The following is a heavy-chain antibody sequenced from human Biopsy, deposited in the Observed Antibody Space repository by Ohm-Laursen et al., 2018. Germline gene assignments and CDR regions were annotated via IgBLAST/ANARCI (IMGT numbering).Heavy chain of an antibody. Sequence: SVNVSCKASGGTFTNYAISWVRQAPGQGLEWTGGTFPMFGTANYAQLFQGRVTITADESTSTSYMELSSLTPEDTAIYYCARGTRSGSHSCFDYWGRGTLVTVSS. CDR3: ARGTRSGSHSCFDY. J-gene: IGHJ4*02. CDR2: TFPMFGTA. D-gene: IGHD1-26*01. V-gene: IGHV1-69*01. CDR1: GGTFTNYA.